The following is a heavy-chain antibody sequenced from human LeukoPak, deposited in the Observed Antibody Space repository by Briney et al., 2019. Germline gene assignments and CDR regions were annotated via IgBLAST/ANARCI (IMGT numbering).Heavy chain of an antibody. Sequence: SETLSLTCTVAGGSISSYYWSWIRQPPGKGLEWIGYIYYSGSTNYNPSLKSRVTISVDTSKNQFSLKLSSVTAADTAISYCATGGYYGSGNDFRFDPWGQGTLVTVSS. V-gene: IGHV4-59*01. D-gene: IGHD3-10*01. CDR2: IYYSGST. CDR3: ATGGYYGSGNDFRFDP. J-gene: IGHJ5*02. CDR1: GGSISSYY.